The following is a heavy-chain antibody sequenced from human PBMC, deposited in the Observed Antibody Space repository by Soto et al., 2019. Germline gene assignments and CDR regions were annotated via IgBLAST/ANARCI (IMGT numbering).Heavy chain of an antibody. CDR2: ISSSTSYI. J-gene: IGHJ1*01. CDR3: ARAVIYSSGVDLEH. CDR1: GFTFGSYS. V-gene: IGHV3-21*01. D-gene: IGHD2-15*01. Sequence: PGESLRLSCAASGFTFGSYSMNWVRQAPGKGLEWISSISSSTSYIYYTDSLKGQVTISRDNAKNSLYLQLNSLRAADTAVYYCARAVIYSSGVDLEHWGQGTMVTVSS.